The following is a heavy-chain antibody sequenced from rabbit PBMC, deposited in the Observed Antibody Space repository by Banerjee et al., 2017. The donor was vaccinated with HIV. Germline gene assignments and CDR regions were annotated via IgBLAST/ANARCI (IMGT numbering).Heavy chain of an antibody. CDR2: INTSSGNT. V-gene: IGHV1S45*01. D-gene: IGHD7-1*01. CDR1: GFSFSNGYV. CDR3: ARDRDGDAGYGSLAL. J-gene: IGHJ3*01. Sequence: QEQLEESGGDLVKPEGSLTLTCTASGFSFSNGYVMCWVRQAPGKGLEWIACINTSSGNTVYATWAKGRFTISKTSSTTVTLKMTSLTVADTATYFCARDRDGDAGYGSLALWGQGTLVTVS.